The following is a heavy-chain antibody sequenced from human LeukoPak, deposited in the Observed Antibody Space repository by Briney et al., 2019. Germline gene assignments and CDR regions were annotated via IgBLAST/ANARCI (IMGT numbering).Heavy chain of an antibody. CDR2: IRYDGSNK. V-gene: IGHV3-30*02. CDR1: GFTFSSYG. CDR3: AKRHDLYYFDY. J-gene: IGHJ4*02. D-gene: IGHD3/OR15-3a*01. Sequence: PGGSLRLSCAASGFTFSSYGMHWVRQAPGKGLEWVAFIRYDGSNKYYADSVKGRFTISRDNSKNTLYLQMNGLRAEDTAVYYCAKRHDLYYFDYWGQGTLVTVSS.